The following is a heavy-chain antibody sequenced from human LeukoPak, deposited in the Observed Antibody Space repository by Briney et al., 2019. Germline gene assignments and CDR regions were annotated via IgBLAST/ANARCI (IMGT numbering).Heavy chain of an antibody. Sequence: PSETLSLTCTVSANSISSYYWSWIRQPPGKGLEWIAYIHYSGSTSYNPSLKSRVTMSLDTSKNQFSLKLSSVTAADTAVYYCARVGSGYGSDLDYWGQGTLVTVSS. D-gene: IGHD5-12*01. CDR3: ARVGSGYGSDLDY. V-gene: IGHV4-59*08. CDR1: ANSISSYY. CDR2: IHYSGST. J-gene: IGHJ4*02.